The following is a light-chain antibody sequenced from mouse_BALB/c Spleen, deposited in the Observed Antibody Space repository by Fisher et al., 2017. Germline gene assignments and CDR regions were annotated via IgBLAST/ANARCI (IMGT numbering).Light chain of an antibody. CDR3: FQGSGYPLT. V-gene: IGKV4-57-1*01. Sequence: DIVLTQSPAIMSASPGEKVTMTCRASSSVSSSYLHWYQQKSGASPKLWIYSTSNLASGVPSRFSGSGSGTSYSLTISSMEAEDVATYYCFQGSGYPLTFGAGTKLELK. J-gene: IGKJ5*01. CDR1: SSVSSSY. CDR2: STS.